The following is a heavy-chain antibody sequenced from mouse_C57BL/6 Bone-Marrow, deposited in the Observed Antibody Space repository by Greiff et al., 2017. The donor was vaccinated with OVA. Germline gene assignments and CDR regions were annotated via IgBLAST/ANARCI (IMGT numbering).Heavy chain of an antibody. D-gene: IGHD1-1*01. Sequence: EVQLVESGGGLVQPGDSLSLSCAASGFTFTNYYMSWVRQLPGKALEWLAFIRNKPNGSTTEYSASVKGRFTISRDNSQSILYLQMNALRAEDSATYYCARYKGRVAVDYFDYWGQGTALTVSS. CDR1: GFTFTNYY. CDR2: IRNKPNGSTT. CDR3: ARYKGRVAVDYFDY. J-gene: IGHJ2*01. V-gene: IGHV7-3*01.